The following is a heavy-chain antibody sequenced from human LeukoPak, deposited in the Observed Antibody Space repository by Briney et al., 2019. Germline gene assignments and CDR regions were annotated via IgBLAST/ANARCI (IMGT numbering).Heavy chain of an antibody. V-gene: IGHV3-9*01. Sequence: GRSLRLSCAASGFTFDDYAMHWVRQAPGKGLEWVSGISWNSGSIGYADSVKGRFTISRDSAKNSLYLQMNSLRAEDAALYYCAKGHVDTAMAFDYWGQGTLVTVSS. D-gene: IGHD5-18*01. CDR1: GFTFDDYA. J-gene: IGHJ4*02. CDR2: ISWNSGSI. CDR3: AKGHVDTAMAFDY.